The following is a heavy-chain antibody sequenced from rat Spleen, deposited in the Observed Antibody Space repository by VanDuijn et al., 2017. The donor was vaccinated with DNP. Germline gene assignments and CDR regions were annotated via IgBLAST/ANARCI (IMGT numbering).Heavy chain of an antibody. J-gene: IGHJ2*01. CDR2: VSSDGSST. Sequence: EVQLVESGGGSAQPGRSLKLSCAASGFTFSDYNMAWVRQAPKKGLEWVAAVSSDGSSTYYRDSVKGRFTISRNNAKNTHYLQMDSLRSEDTATYYCARPNFGSPYYFDYWGQGVMVTVSS. D-gene: IGHD1-3*01. CDR3: ARPNFGSPYYFDY. CDR1: GFTFSDYN. V-gene: IGHV5-7*01.